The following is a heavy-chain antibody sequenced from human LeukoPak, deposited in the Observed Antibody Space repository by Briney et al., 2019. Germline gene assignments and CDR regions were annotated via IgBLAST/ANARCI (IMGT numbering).Heavy chain of an antibody. D-gene: IGHD6-13*01. CDR2: IIPILGIA. V-gene: IGHV1-69*04. CDR3: ARAPPIAAAGFY. J-gene: IGHJ4*02. CDR1: GGTFSSYA. Sequence: GASVKVSCKASGGTFSSYAISWVRQAPGQGLEWMGRIIPILGIANYAQKFQGRVTITADKSTSTAYMELSSLRSEDTAVYYCARAPPIAAAGFYWGQGTLVTVP.